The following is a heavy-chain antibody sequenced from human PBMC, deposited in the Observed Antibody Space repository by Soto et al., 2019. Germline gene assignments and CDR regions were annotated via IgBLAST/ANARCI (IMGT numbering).Heavy chain of an antibody. D-gene: IGHD2-8*01. CDR3: GRECTPTRWLAP. V-gene: IGHV1-46*03. Sequence: ASVQVSCKAAGYTFTTYYMHWVRQDPGQGLQWLGLINPSGAGTNYAQKFQDRLAITTDTSTSPVYMKLSTLRSEDTAVYYCGRECTPTRWLAPWAQGTLV. CDR2: INPSGAGT. J-gene: IGHJ5*02. CDR1: GYTFTTYY.